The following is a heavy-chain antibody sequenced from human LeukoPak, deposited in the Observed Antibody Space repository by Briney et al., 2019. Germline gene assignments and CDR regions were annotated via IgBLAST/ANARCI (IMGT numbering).Heavy chain of an antibody. J-gene: IGHJ4*02. D-gene: IGHD4/OR15-4a*01. V-gene: IGHV4-59*08. CDR1: GGSISSYY. CDR2: IYYSGST. Sequence: PSETLSLTCTVSGGSISSYYWSWIRQPPGKGLEWIGYIYYSGSTNYNPSLKSRVTISVDASKNQFSLKLSSVTAADTAVYYCARYYDARALDYWGQGALVTVSS. CDR3: ARYYDARALDY.